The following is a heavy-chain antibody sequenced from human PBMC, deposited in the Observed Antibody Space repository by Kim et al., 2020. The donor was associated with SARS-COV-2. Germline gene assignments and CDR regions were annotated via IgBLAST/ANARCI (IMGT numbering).Heavy chain of an antibody. CDR3: ARVEVTGGPFFDY. D-gene: IGHD2-21*02. J-gene: IGHJ4*02. CDR1: GGSISTGGYY. Sequence: SETLSLTCTVSGGSISTGGYYCTWIRQHPGKGLEWIGYIYYSGSTHYNPSLKSRVTISVDTSKNQFSLKLSSVTAADTAMYYCARVEVTGGPFFDYWGQGILVTVSS. V-gene: IGHV4-31*03. CDR2: IYYSGST.